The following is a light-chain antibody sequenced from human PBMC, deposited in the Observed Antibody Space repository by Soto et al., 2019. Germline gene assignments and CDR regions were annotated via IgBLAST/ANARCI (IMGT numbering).Light chain of an antibody. J-gene: IGKJ5*01. CDR2: GAS. CDR3: QQYDTRPSIT. V-gene: IGKV3-15*01. Sequence: EIVMTQSPATLSVSPGEGATLSCSASQSVRTKLAWYQQKAGQAPRLLIYGASTRASGVSDRFSGSGSGTEYTLTISRLQSEDFAVYYCQQYDTRPSITFGQGTRLEI. CDR1: QSVRTK.